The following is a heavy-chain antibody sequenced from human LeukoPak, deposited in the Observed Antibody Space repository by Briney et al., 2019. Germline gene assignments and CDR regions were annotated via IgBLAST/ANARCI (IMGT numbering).Heavy chain of an antibody. CDR1: GITFSSYA. CDR3: ARAGYYDSSGFYAPDAFDI. D-gene: IGHD3-22*01. J-gene: IGHJ3*02. V-gene: IGHV3-53*01. CDR2: VYSGGST. Sequence: GGSLRLSCAASGITFSSYAMHWVRQAPGKGLEWVSFVYSGGSTYYEDSVKGRFTISRDSSKNTLFLQMNSLRVGDTAVYYCARAGYYDSSGFYAPDAFDIWGQGTVVTVSS.